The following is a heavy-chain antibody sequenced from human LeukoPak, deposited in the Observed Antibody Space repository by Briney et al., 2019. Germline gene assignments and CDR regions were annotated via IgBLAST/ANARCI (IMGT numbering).Heavy chain of an antibody. J-gene: IGHJ6*03. CDR2: INPNSGGT. Sequence: ASVKVSCKAPGYILTDYYMHWVRQAPGQGLEWMGWINPNSGGTNYAQNLQGRVTMPTDKSTSTAYMELRSLRSDDKAVYYCARDNYDYVWGSYRLPYMDVWGKGTTVTISS. D-gene: IGHD3-16*02. CDR3: ARDNYDYVWGSYRLPYMDV. V-gene: IGHV1-2*02. CDR1: GYILTDYY.